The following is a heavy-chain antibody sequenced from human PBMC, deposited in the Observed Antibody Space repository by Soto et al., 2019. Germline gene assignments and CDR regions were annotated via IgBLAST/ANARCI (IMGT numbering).Heavy chain of an antibody. D-gene: IGHD1-20*01. CDR1: GFSISRYG. CDR2: IWYDGSKE. J-gene: IGHJ3*02. V-gene: IGHV3-33*01. Sequence: QVRLVESGGGVVQPGTSLRLSCAASGFSISRYGMHWVRQAPGKGLEWMAAIWYDGSKEYYADSGKSRFTISGDNSTNMVWLQMNSLRDEDTATYYCSRYNEYEAYAPAFDIWGQGTMVSVSS. CDR3: SRYNEYEAYAPAFDI.